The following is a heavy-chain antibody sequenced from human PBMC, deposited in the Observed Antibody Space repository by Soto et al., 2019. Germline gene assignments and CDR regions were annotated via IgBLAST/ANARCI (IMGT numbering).Heavy chain of an antibody. CDR3: ARDIVGASGY. CDR1: GFTFSSYA. CDR2: ISYDGSSK. V-gene: IGHV3-30-3*01. D-gene: IGHD1-26*01. Sequence: QVQLVESGGGVVQPGRSLRLSCAASGFTFSSYAMHWVRQAPGKGLEWVAVISYDGSSKYYADSVKGRFTISRDNSKNTLYLQMNSLRAEDTAVYYCARDIVGASGYWGQGTLVTVSS. J-gene: IGHJ4*02.